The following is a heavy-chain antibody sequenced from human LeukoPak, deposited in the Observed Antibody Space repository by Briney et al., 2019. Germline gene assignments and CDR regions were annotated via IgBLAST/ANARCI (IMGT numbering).Heavy chain of an antibody. CDR1: GFTFSGSA. J-gene: IGHJ5*02. Sequence: GGSLRLSCAASGFTFSGSAMHWVRQAAGKGLEGVGRIRSKANSYPTAYAASVKGRFTISRDDSKDTAYLQMNSLKTEDTAVYYCTTHGQFDPWGQGTLVTVSS. CDR2: IRSKANSYPT. V-gene: IGHV3-73*01. CDR3: TTHGQFDP.